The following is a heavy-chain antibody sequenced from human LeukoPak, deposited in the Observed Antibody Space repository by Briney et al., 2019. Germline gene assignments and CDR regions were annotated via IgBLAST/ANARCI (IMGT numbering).Heavy chain of an antibody. D-gene: IGHD3-22*01. J-gene: IGHJ4*02. Sequence: ASVKVSCKASGYTFTAYYIHWVRQAPGQGLEWMGWIDPNSGDTKYVEKFQGRVTMTRNTSFSTAYMALSSLRSDDTAMYYCARAMNSWFLLDLDYWGQENLVTVSS. V-gene: IGHV1-2*02. CDR1: GYTFTAYY. CDR3: ARAMNSWFLLDLDY. CDR2: IDPNSGDT.